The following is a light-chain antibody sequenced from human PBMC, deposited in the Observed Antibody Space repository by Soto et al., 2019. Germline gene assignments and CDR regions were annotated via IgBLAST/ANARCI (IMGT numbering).Light chain of an antibody. CDR1: SSDVGGYSY. CDR2: EVT. V-gene: IGLV2-14*01. J-gene: IGLJ2*01. Sequence: QSVLTQPASVSGSPGQSITISCTGTSSDVGGYSYVSWYQQHPGKAPQLLIYEVTSRPSGVSSRFSGSKSGNTASLTISGLQAGDEAHYYCSSYSASSTYVLFGGGTQLTVL. CDR3: SSYSASSTYVL.